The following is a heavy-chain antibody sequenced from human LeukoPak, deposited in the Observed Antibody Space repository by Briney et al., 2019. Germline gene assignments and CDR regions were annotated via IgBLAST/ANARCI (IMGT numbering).Heavy chain of an antibody. CDR1: GPSISSGSHY. V-gene: IGHV4-39*07. CDR2: MYYSGST. Sequence: PSETLSLTCTVSGPSISSGSHYWGWIRQPPGTGLEWIGSMYYSGSTYYNPSLKSRVTISVDTSKNQFYLRLRSVTAADTAVYYCARDQSGSRNRRDAFDTWGQGTMVTVSS. D-gene: IGHD1-26*01. CDR3: ARDQSGSRNRRDAFDT. J-gene: IGHJ3*02.